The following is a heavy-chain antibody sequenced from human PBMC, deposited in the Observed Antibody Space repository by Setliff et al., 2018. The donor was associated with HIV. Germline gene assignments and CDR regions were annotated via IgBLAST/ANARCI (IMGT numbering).Heavy chain of an antibody. V-gene: IGHV5-10-1*01. CDR2: IDPGDSYT. J-gene: IGHJ4*02. CDR3: ARITSPYNNTWLPALF. CDR1: GYNFTTYW. D-gene: IGHD3-16*01. Sequence: PGESLKISCKASGYNFTTYWITWVRQMPGKGLEWMGRIDPGDSYTDYSPSFRGHVSISADSSISTAYLQWSSLKASDTAMYYCARITSPYNNTWLPALFWGQGTLVTVSS.